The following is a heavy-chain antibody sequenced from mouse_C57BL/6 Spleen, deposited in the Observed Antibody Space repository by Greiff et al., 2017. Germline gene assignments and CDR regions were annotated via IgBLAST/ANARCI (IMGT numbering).Heavy chain of an antibody. Sequence: EVHLVESGGGLVQPGGSLSLSCAASGFTFTDYYMSWVRQPPGKALEWLGFIRNKANGYTTEYSASVQGRFTISRDNSQSILYLQMNALRAEDSATYYCASYYYGSSYGAMDYWGQGTSVTVSS. J-gene: IGHJ4*01. CDR1: GFTFTDYY. CDR3: ASYYYGSSYGAMDY. D-gene: IGHD1-1*01. V-gene: IGHV7-3*01. CDR2: IRNKANGYTT.